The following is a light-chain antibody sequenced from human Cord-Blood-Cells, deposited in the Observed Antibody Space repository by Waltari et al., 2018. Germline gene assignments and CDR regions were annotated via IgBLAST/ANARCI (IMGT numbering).Light chain of an antibody. CDR2: EVS. Sequence: QSALTQPASVSGSPGQSITISCTGTSSDVGGYNYVSWYQQHPGKAPKLMIYEVSKRPSGVSNRCSGSKSGNTASLTISGLQAEYEADYYCSSYTSSSPYVFGTGTKVTVL. CDR1: SSDVGGYNY. J-gene: IGLJ1*01. V-gene: IGLV2-14*01. CDR3: SSYTSSSPYV.